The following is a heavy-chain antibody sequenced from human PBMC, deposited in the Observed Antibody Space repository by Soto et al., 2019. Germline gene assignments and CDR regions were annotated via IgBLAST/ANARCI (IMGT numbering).Heavy chain of an antibody. J-gene: IGHJ4*02. CDR3: SPSLNY. CDR2: INQDGSEK. V-gene: IGHV3-7*01. CDR1: GFTFSSSW. Sequence: LRLSCAASGFTFSSSWMDWVRQAPGKGLEWVANINQDGSEKNYVDSVKGRFTISRDNTKNSLYLHMSSLTAEDSALYYCSPSLNYWGQGTLVTVSS.